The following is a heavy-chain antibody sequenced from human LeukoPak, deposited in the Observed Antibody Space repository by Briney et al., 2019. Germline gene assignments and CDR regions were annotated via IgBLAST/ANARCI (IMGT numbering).Heavy chain of an antibody. CDR2: IYYSGST. J-gene: IGHJ4*02. Sequence: SETLSLTCTVSGGSISSYYWSWIRQPPGKGLEWIGYIYYSGSTNYNPSLKSRVTISVDTSKNQFSLKLSSVTAADTAVYYCARVGGNSRFDYWGQGTLVTVSS. D-gene: IGHD4-23*01. CDR1: GGSISSYY. V-gene: IGHV4-59*01. CDR3: ARVGGNSRFDY.